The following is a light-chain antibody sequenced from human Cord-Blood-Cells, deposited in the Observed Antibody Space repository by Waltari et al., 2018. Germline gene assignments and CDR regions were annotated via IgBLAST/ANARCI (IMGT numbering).Light chain of an antibody. J-gene: IGKJ3*01. Sequence: ELVMTQSPATLSVSPGERAPLSCRASPSVSSNLAWYQQKPGQAPRLLIYGASTRATGIPARCSGSGSGTEFTLTISSLQSEDFAVYYCQQYNNWLTFGPGTKVDIK. CDR2: GAS. V-gene: IGKV3-15*01. CDR1: PSVSSN. CDR3: QQYNNWLT.